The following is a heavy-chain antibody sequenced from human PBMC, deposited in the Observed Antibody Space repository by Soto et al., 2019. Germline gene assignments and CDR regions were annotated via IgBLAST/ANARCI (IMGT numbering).Heavy chain of an antibody. D-gene: IGHD3-9*01. J-gene: IGHJ4*02. CDR1: GFTVSSNY. CDR2: IYSGGST. CDR3: ARDHYDILTGHQPYFDY. Sequence: GGSLRLSCAASGFTVSSNYMSWVRQAPGKGLEWVSVIYSGGSTYYADSVKGRFTISRDNSKNTLYLQMNSLRAEDTAVYYCARDHYDILTGHQPYFDYWGQGTLVTVSS. V-gene: IGHV3-53*01.